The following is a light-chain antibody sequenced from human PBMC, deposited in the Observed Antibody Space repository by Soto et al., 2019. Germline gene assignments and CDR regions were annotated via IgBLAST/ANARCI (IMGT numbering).Light chain of an antibody. CDR1: QSLLYSDGDNY. CDR2: LAS. Sequence: DVLMTQSPLSLPVTPGEPASISCRSSQSLLYSDGDNYLDWYVQKPGQSPQLLIYLASNRASGVPARFSGSGSGTHFRLKISRVETEDVGLYYCMQGLQTPNTLGQGTRLEI. V-gene: IGKV2-28*01. CDR3: MQGLQTPNT. J-gene: IGKJ5*01.